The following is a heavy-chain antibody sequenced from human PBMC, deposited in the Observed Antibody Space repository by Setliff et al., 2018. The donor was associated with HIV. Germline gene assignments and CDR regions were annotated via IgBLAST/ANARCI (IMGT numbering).Heavy chain of an antibody. Sequence: KTSETLSLTCVISGGSMGSHYWSWIRQSPGKGLEWIGNIHYPGISDINPSLKRRATISLDRPKIRFSLKLSSVTAADTAVYYCASRVYYDDSSGSLREEGFDPWGQGTLVTVSS. CDR2: IHYPGIS. V-gene: IGHV4-59*11. CDR1: GGSMGSHY. J-gene: IGHJ5*02. D-gene: IGHD3-22*01. CDR3: ASRVYYDDSSGSLREEGFDP.